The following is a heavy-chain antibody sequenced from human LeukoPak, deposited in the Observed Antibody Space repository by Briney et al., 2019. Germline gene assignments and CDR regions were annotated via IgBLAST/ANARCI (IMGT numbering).Heavy chain of an antibody. CDR3: ARDEARGYDFRPQDH. D-gene: IGHD3-3*01. Sequence: GGSLRLSCAASGFTFSTYSMNWLRLAPGKGLEWVSSISPDSNYKYYVDSVKGRFTISRDNAKNSLYLQMNSLRVEDTAVYYCARDEARGYDFRPQDHWGQGTLVSVSS. CDR1: GFTFSTYS. V-gene: IGHV3-21*01. J-gene: IGHJ4*02. CDR2: ISPDSNYK.